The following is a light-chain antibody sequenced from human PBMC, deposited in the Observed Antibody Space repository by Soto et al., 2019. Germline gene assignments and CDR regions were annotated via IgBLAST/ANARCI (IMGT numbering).Light chain of an antibody. Sequence: QLVLTQSPSASASLGASVKITCTRSSGHTNYAIAWHQQQPEKGPRYLMKVNSDGSHNKGDGIPDRFSGSSSGAERYLTISSLQSEDEADYYCQTWGTGIQVFGGGTKLTVL. V-gene: IGLV4-69*01. CDR1: SGHTNYA. CDR2: VNSDGSH. CDR3: QTWGTGIQV. J-gene: IGLJ2*01.